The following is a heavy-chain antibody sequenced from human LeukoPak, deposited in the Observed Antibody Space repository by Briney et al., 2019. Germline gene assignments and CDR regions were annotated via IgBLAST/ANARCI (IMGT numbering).Heavy chain of an antibody. D-gene: IGHD3-22*01. CDR2: IYTSGST. J-gene: IGHJ3*02. Sequence: PSETLSLTCTVSGGSISSGSYYWSWIRQPAGKGLEWIGRIYTSGSTNYNPSLKSRVTISVDTSKNQFSLKLSSVTAADTAVYYCARRDAYDSSGYYYGDDAFDIWGQGTMVTVSS. V-gene: IGHV4-61*02. CDR1: GGSISSGSYY. CDR3: ARRDAYDSSGYYYGDDAFDI.